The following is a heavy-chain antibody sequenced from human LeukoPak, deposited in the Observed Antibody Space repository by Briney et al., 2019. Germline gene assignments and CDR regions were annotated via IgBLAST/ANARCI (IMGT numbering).Heavy chain of an antibody. CDR1: GFSFNNAW. V-gene: IGHV3-15*01. CDR3: TTGYSSGYVDDY. J-gene: IGHJ4*01. D-gene: IGHD3-22*01. CDR2: IKRKIDGETT. Sequence: AGSLRLSCAASGFSFNNAWMSWVRQAPGKGPEWVGRIKRKIDGETTDYAEPVKGRFTISRDDSKNTLFLQMNNLRTEDTAVYYCTTGYSSGYVDDYWGHGTLVTVSS.